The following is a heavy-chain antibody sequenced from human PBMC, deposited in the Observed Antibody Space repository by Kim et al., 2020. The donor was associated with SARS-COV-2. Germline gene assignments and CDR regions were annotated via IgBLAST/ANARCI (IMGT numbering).Heavy chain of an antibody. CDR2: IKQDGSEK. D-gene: IGHD3-22*01. V-gene: IGHV3-7*01. J-gene: IGHJ5*02. CDR1: GFTFSSYW. CDR3: ARVLYYYESSAYRGNDA. Sequence: GGSLRLSCAASGFTFSSYWMSWVRQAPGKGLEWVANIKQDGSEKYYVDSVKGRFTISRDNSKNSLYLQMNSLRAGDTAMYYCARVLYYYESSAYRGNDAWGQGILVTVSS.